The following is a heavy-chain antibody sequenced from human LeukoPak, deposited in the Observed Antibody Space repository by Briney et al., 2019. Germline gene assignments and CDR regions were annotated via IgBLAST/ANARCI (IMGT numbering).Heavy chain of an antibody. CDR1: GGSFSGYY. Sequence: SETLSLTCAVYGGSFSGYYWSWIRQPPGKGLEWIGEINHSGSTNYNPSLKSRVTISVDTSKNQFSLKLSSVTAADTAVYYCALVVVTPPFDYWGQGTLVTVSS. CDR3: ALVVVTPPFDY. V-gene: IGHV4-34*01. CDR2: INHSGST. D-gene: IGHD3-22*01. J-gene: IGHJ4*02.